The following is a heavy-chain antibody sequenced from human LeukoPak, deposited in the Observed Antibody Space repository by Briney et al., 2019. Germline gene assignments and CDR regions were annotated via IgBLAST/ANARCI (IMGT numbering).Heavy chain of an antibody. D-gene: IGHD5-18*01. J-gene: IGHJ4*02. CDR3: AKGRRGSSYVHYFDS. CDR2: ISNDGINT. CDR1: GIIFSTYG. V-gene: IGHV3-30*18. Sequence: GRSLRLSCAASGIIFSTYGMHWVRQAPGKGLEWVGVISNDGINTYYTDSLKGRFTISRDNSNSTLYLHMNSLRREDTAVYYCAKGRRGSSYVHYFDSWGQGALVTVSS.